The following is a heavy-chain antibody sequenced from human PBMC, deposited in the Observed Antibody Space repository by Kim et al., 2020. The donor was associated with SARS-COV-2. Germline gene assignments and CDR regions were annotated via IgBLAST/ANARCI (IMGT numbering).Heavy chain of an antibody. Sequence: MYYADPVRGRFIISRDNARDSLYLQMNSLRAEDTAVYYCARRRRADAFDIWGLGTMVTVSS. CDR2: M. J-gene: IGHJ3*02. V-gene: IGHV3-48*03. CDR3: ARRRRADAFDI.